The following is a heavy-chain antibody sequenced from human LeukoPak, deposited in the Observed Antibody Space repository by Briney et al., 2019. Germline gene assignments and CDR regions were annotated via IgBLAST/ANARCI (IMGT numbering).Heavy chain of an antibody. D-gene: IGHD2-21*01. Sequence: PSETLSLTCAVYGGSFSGYYWSWIRQPPPKGLEWIGEINHSGSTNYNPSLKRRVTISVDTSKNQFSLKLSSVTAADTAVYYCAKPLKLIWGFAFDIWGQGTMVTVSS. CDR1: GGSFSGYY. J-gene: IGHJ3*02. CDR3: AKPLKLIWGFAFDI. CDR2: INHSGST. V-gene: IGHV4-34*01.